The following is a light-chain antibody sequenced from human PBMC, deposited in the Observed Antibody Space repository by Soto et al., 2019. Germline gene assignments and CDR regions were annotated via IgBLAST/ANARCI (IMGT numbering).Light chain of an antibody. CDR3: QQRVSWPLT. CDR1: QSVRSF. J-gene: IGKJ4*01. CDR2: DAS. V-gene: IGKV3-11*01. Sequence: EIVLTQAPATLYLSPGERATLSCRASQSVRSFLAWYQQKPGQAPRLLISDASDRAAGIPARFSGSGSGTDFTLTISSLEPEDFAVYYCQQRVSWPLTFGGGT.